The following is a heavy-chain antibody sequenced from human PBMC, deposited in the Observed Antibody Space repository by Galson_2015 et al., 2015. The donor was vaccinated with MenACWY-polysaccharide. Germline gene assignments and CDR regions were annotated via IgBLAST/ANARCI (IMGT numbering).Heavy chain of an antibody. CDR3: AKQELRGVSYMPV. CDR1: GYSFTRYW. CDR2: IFPGDSDI. J-gene: IGHJ6*02. D-gene: IGHD3-10*01. Sequence: QSGAEVKKPGESLKISCKASGYSFTRYWIGWVRQMPGKGLEWMGIIFPGDSDIRYSPSFQGQVTISADKSINTAYLQWSSLKASATAMYSCAKQELRGVSYMPVWGPGTTVPVSS. V-gene: IGHV5-51*01.